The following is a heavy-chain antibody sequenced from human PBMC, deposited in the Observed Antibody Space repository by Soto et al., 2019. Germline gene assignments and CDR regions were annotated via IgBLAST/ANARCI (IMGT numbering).Heavy chain of an antibody. CDR3: AKMERTQLWLLVQN. CDR2: ITYGGSI. Sequence: TLSITCTGSGAAITNDAFFWTWVRQHPEKGLEWLAYITYGGSIYYDPSLRSRLTVSIDKSKSQFSLNVRSVTAADTAVYYCAKMERTQLWLLVQNWGQG. D-gene: IGHD5-18*01. V-gene: IGHV4-31*03. CDR1: GAAITNDAFF. J-gene: IGHJ1*01.